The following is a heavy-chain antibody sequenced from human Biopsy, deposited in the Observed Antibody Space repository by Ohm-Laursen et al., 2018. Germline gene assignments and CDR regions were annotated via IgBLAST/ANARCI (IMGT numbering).Heavy chain of an antibody. CDR2: INPTSGRT. CDR3: ASSSYCGRTTCYQNYGMDV. Sequence: GASVKVSCKASGYTFTSYYIHWVRQDPGQGLERMAIINPTSGRTTNVQRKFQDRVTMTWDPSTSTAYMELSSLRSEDTALYYCASSSYCGRTTCYQNYGMDVWGQGTTVTVSS. J-gene: IGHJ6*01. V-gene: IGHV1-46*01. CDR1: GYTFTSYY. D-gene: IGHD2-2*01.